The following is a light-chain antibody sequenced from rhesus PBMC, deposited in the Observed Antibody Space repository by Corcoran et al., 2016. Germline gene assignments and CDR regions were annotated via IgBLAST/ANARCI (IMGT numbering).Light chain of an antibody. CDR1: QSVDSY. CDR2: GAS. V-gene: IGKV3-24*04. J-gene: IGKJ1*01. CDR3: QQSSDFWT. Sequence: EIVVPQSPATLSLSPGERATLSCRASQSVDSYLAWYQKKPGQAPRLLIYGASSRATVIPARFSGSGSVTDFALHIRSRETEDVGVYYVQQSSDFWTFGQGTKVEIK.